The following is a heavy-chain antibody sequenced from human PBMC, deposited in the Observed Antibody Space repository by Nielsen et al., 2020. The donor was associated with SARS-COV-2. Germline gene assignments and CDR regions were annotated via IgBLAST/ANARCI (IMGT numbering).Heavy chain of an antibody. J-gene: IGHJ5*02. D-gene: IGHD3-9*01. CDR2: ISYAGSNK. Sequence: GGSLRLSCAASGFTFSSYAMHWVRQAPGKGQEWVAVISYAGSNKYYADSVKGRFTISRDNSKNTLYLQMSSLRAEDTAVYYCARRTGQDYDILTGYYNLGSWFDPWGQGTLVTVSS. V-gene: IGHV3-30-3*01. CDR3: ARRTGQDYDILTGYYNLGSWFDP. CDR1: GFTFSSYA.